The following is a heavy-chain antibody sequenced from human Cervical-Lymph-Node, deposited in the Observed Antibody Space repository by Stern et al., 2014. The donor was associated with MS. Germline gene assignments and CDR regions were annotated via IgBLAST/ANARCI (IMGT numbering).Heavy chain of an antibody. J-gene: IGHJ3*02. CDR2: LNPNSGGT. CDR3: ARDWAPAVLDAFDI. D-gene: IGHD1-1*01. CDR1: GYTFTGYY. V-gene: IGHV1-2*06. Sequence: QVQLQQSGAEVKKPGASVKVSCKASGYTFTGYYMHWVRHAPGQGLEWMGRLNPNSGGTNYAQKFQGRVTMTRDTSISTAYMELSRLRSDDTAVYYCARDWAPAVLDAFDIWGQGTMVTVSS.